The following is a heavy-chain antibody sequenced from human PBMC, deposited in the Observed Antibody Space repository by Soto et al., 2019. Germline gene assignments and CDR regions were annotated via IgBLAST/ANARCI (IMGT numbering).Heavy chain of an antibody. CDR3: ARAYGGNPALFDP. Sequence: EVQLVESGGGLIQPGGSLRLSCAASGFTVSSDYMSWVRQAPGKGLEWVSVIYTGGSTHYADSVKGRFTFSRDNSKNTLDLQMNSLRAEDTAVYYCARAYGGNPALFDPWGQGTLVNVSS. D-gene: IGHD4-17*01. J-gene: IGHJ5*02. CDR2: IYTGGST. V-gene: IGHV3-53*01. CDR1: GFTVSSDY.